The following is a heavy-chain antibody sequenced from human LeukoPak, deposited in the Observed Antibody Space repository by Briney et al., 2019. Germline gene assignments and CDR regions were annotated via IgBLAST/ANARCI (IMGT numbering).Heavy chain of an antibody. CDR2: VYYSGIT. Sequence: SETLSLTCTVSGGSVNNNAYYWGWVRQPPGKGLEYIGNVYYSGITYYNPSLQSRVTISVDTSNNQFSLKLSSVTAADTAVYYCARVLTGDGPFDYWGQGTLVTVSS. J-gene: IGHJ4*02. D-gene: IGHD7-27*01. V-gene: IGHV4-39*01. CDR1: GGSVNNNAYY. CDR3: ARVLTGDGPFDY.